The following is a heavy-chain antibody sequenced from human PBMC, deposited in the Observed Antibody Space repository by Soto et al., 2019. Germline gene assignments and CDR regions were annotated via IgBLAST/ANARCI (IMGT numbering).Heavy chain of an antibody. CDR2: ISGSGGST. Sequence: GGSLRLSCAASGFTFSSYAMSWVRQAPGKGLEWVSAISGSGGSTYYADSVKGRFTISRDNSKNTLYLQMNSLRAEDTAVYYCANDIVVVPAAIYYWGQGTLVTVSS. D-gene: IGHD2-2*01. V-gene: IGHV3-23*01. CDR3: ANDIVVVPAAIYY. CDR1: GFTFSSYA. J-gene: IGHJ4*02.